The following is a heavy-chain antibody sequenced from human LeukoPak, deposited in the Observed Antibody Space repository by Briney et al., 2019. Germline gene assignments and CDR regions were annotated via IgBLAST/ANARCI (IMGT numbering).Heavy chain of an antibody. CDR3: ARDPGGSGSYYKDY. CDR1: GYSFTSYW. V-gene: IGHV5-51*01. CDR2: IYPGDSDT. D-gene: IGHD3-10*01. Sequence: GESLKISCKGSGYSFTSYWIGWVRQMPGKGLEWMGIIYPGDSDTRYSPSFQGQVTISADTSISTAYMELSRLRSDDTAVYYCARDPGGSGSYYKDYWGQGTLVTVSS. J-gene: IGHJ4*02.